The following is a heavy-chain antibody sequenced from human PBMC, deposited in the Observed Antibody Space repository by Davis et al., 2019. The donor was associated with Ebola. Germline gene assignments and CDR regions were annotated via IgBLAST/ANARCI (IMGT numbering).Heavy chain of an antibody. J-gene: IGHJ6*02. V-gene: IGHV4-30-4*07. Sequence: SETLSLTCAVSGGSISNHVYSWSWIRQPPGKGLDWIGYINHSGNTYYNPSLKSRVTISVDTSKNQFSLKLSSVTAADTAVYYCARPHQRGYSGYGWMDVWGQGTTVTVSS. D-gene: IGHD5-12*01. CDR2: INHSGNT. CDR1: GGSISNHVYS. CDR3: ARPHQRGYSGYGWMDV.